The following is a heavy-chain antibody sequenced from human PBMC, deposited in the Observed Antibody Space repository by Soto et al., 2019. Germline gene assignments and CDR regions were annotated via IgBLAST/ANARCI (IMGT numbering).Heavy chain of an antibody. CDR3: AGNWNDGDHYFDN. J-gene: IGHJ4*02. Sequence: QVQLVQSGAEVKRPGASVKVSCKSSGYTFTAYYLHWLRQAPGQGLEWMGWINPNSGGTSYAQKFQGRVTMTRDTSITTAYMELNRLRSDDTAVYYCAGNWNDGDHYFDNWGQGTLVTVSS. V-gene: IGHV1-2*02. D-gene: IGHD1-1*01. CDR2: INPNSGGT. CDR1: GYTFTAYY.